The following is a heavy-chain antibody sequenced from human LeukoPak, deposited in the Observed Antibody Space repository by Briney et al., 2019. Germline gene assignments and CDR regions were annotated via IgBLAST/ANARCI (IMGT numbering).Heavy chain of an antibody. CDR1: GFTFSSYW. D-gene: IGHD7-27*01. Sequence: GGSLRLSCTASGFTFSSYWMSWVRQAPGKGLEWAANIKQDGGEKYYVDSVKGRFTISRDNAKNSLYLQMNSLRAEDTAVYYCAGRLLLPGLNWGVDYWGQGTLVTVSS. J-gene: IGHJ4*02. CDR3: AGRLLLPGLNWGVDY. CDR2: IKQDGGEK. V-gene: IGHV3-7*01.